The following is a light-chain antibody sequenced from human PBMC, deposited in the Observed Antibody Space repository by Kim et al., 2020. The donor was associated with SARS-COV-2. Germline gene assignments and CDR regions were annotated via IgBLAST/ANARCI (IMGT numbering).Light chain of an antibody. CDR3: NSQKSSSNHQV. V-gene: IGLV3-19*01. CDR2: DKN. CDR1: GLGYNY. Sequence: LRTTSRIAIRRDGLGYNYASWYQQKPGKAPIVVIYDKNNRLSGVPNRFSGSTSGNTASLTISGAQAEDEADYYCNSQKSSSNHQVFGGGTKVTVL. J-gene: IGLJ2*01.